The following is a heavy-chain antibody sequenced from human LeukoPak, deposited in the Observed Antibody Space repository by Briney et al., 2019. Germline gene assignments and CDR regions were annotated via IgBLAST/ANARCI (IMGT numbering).Heavy chain of an antibody. D-gene: IGHD3-10*01. CDR3: ARASDGSGSYFTEYYYYYYYMDV. CDR2: IYTSGST. CDR1: GGSISSGSYY. V-gene: IGHV4-61*02. Sequence: SQTLSLTCTVSGGSISSGSYYWSWIRQPAGKGLEWIGRIYTSGSTNYNPSLKSRVTISVDTSKNQFSLKLSSVTAADTAVYYCARASDGSGSYFTEYYYYYYYMDVWGKGTTVTVSS. J-gene: IGHJ6*03.